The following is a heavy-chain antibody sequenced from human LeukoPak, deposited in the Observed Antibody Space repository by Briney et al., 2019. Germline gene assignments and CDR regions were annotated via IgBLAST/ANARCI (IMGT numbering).Heavy chain of an antibody. D-gene: IGHD6-13*01. Sequence: ASVKVSCKASGGTFSSYAISWVRQAPGQGLEWMGGIIPIFGTANYAQKFQGRVTITADESTSTAYMELSSLRSEDTAVYYCAREVSGSSSHSGYFDYWGQGTLVTVSS. CDR3: AREVSGSSSHSGYFDY. CDR1: GGTFSSYA. CDR2: IIPIFGTA. V-gene: IGHV1-69*13. J-gene: IGHJ4*02.